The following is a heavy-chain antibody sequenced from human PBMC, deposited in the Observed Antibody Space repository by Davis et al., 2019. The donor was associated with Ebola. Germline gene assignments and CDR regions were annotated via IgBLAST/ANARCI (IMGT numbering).Heavy chain of an antibody. CDR2: ISYAGTDK. J-gene: IGHJ5*02. CDR1: GFTISSDA. CDR3: RALGYCSSSSCFGAGWFDP. D-gene: IGHD2-2*01. V-gene: IGHV3-30-3*01. Sequence: GGSLRLSCAASGFTISSDAMHWVRQAPGKGLEWVAGISYAGTDKYYADSVKGRFTISRDNSKDTLNLQMNSLRADDTAVYYCRALGYCSSSSCFGAGWFDPWGQGTLVTVSS.